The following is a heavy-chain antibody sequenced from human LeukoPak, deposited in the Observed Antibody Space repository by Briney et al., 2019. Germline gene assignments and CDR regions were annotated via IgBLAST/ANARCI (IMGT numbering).Heavy chain of an antibody. CDR3: GRDPHYGAIDH. V-gene: IGHV3-7*01. CDR1: GLTFENSW. J-gene: IGHJ5*02. D-gene: IGHD4-17*01. CDR2: ISPDGSVR. Sequence: GGSLRLSCASSGLTFENSWMAWVRQAPGKGLEWLANISPDGSVRNYVDSVKGRFTISRDNVENSLYLQMTSPRAEDTALYYCGRDPHYGAIDHWGQGTLVTVSS.